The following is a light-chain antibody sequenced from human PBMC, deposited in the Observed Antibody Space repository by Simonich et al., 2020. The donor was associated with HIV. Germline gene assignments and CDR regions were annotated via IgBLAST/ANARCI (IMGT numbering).Light chain of an antibody. CDR2: DVS. CDR1: SRDIGTYNY. CDR3: CSYAGRYIHLL. V-gene: IGLV2-11*01. Sequence: QSALTQPPSVSGSPGQSVTISCTGSSRDIGTYNYVSWYQPPPGKAPQLTIYDVSKRPSGVPDRFSGSKSGNTASLTISGLQAEDEAYYYCCSYAGRYIHLLFGGGTKLTVL. J-gene: IGLJ2*01.